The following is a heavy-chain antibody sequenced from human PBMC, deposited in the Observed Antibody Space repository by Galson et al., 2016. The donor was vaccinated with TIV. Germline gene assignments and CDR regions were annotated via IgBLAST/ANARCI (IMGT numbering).Heavy chain of an antibody. V-gene: IGHV4-61*01. Sequence: ETLSLTCAVSGGSVSSGHYYWNWIRQPPGKGLEWIAYMYYSGSTNYNPSLKSRVTISRDTSKNQFSLKLSSVTAADTAVYYCARETSTVVTTDQFYYYMDGWGKGTTVTVSS. CDR1: GGSVSSGHYY. CDR2: MYYSGST. J-gene: IGHJ6*03. CDR3: ARETSTVVTTDQFYYYMDG. D-gene: IGHD4-23*01.